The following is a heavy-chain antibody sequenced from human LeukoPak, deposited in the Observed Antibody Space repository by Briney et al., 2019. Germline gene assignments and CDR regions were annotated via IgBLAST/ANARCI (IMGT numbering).Heavy chain of an antibody. Sequence: SGTLSLTCAVSGGSISSSNWWSWVRQPPGKGLEWIGEIYHSGSANYNPSLKSRVTISVDKSKNQFSLKLSSVTAADTAVYYCARDGPDDGYCSGGSCYFSWFDPWGQGTLVTVSS. CDR2: IYHSGSA. CDR3: ARDGPDDGYCSGGSCYFSWFDP. J-gene: IGHJ5*02. V-gene: IGHV4-4*02. CDR1: GGSISSSNW. D-gene: IGHD2-15*01.